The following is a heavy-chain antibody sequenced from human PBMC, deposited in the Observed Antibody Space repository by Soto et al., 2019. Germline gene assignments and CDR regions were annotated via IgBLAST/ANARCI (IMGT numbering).Heavy chain of an antibody. Sequence: GGSLRLSCAASGFTFSSYAMSWVRQAPGKGLEWVSAISGGGGSAYYADSVRGRFAISRDNSKNTLYLQMSSLRAEDTAIYYCAKHLPGWPNFDYWGQGTLVTVSS. V-gene: IGHV3-23*01. CDR1: GFTFSSYA. CDR3: AKHLPGWPNFDY. J-gene: IGHJ4*02. CDR2: ISGGGGSA. D-gene: IGHD2-15*01.